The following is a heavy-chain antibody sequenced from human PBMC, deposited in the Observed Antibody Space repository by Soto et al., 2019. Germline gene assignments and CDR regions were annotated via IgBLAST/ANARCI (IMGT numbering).Heavy chain of an antibody. Sequence: ASVKVSCKASGYTFTSYHMHWVRQAPGQGLEGMGIINPSGGSTTYAQNFQGRVTMTRDTSTSTVYMQLSSLRSEDTAVYYCGRIGSSGWYVSYWGQGTLVTVSS. CDR2: INPSGGST. V-gene: IGHV1-46*03. J-gene: IGHJ4*02. CDR3: GRIGSSGWYVSY. CDR1: GYTFTSYH. D-gene: IGHD6-19*01.